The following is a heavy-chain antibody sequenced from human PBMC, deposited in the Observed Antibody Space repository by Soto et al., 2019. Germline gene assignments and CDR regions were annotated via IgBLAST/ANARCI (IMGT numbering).Heavy chain of an antibody. CDR2: TRNKANSYTT. CDR3: ARVWMPTSYVLDI. J-gene: IGHJ3*02. CDR1: GFTFSDHY. Sequence: EVQLVESGGGLVQPGGSLRLSCAASGFTFSDHYMDWVRQAPGKGLEWVGRTRNKANSYTTEYAASVKGRFTISRDDLKNSLYLQMNGLKTEDTALYYCARVWMPTSYVLDIWGQGTMVTVSS. D-gene: IGHD3-3*01. V-gene: IGHV3-72*01.